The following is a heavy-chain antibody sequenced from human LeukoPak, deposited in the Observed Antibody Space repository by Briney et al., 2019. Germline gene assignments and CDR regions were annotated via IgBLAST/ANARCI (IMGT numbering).Heavy chain of an antibody. CDR2: IIPILGIA. V-gene: IGHV1-69*04. J-gene: IGHJ6*02. Sequence: ASVKVSCKASGGTFSSYAISWVRQAPGQGPEWMGRIIPILGIANYAQKFQGRVTITADKSTSTAYMELSSLRSEDTAVYYCARGGSGGTYYYYGMDVWGQGTTVTVSS. CDR3: ARGGSGGTYYYYGMDV. CDR1: GGTFSSYA. D-gene: IGHD6-19*01.